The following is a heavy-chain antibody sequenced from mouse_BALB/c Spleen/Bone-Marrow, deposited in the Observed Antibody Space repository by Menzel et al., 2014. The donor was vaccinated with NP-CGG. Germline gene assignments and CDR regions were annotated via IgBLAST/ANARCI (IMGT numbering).Heavy chain of an antibody. V-gene: IGHV14-3*02. CDR3: AVYYYGRSSFAY. CDR2: IDPANVNT. CDR1: DFNIKDAY. Sequence: VQLQQSGAELVKPGASVKLSCTASDFNIKDAYMHWVKQRPEQGLEWIGRIDPANVNTKYDTKFQGKATITADTSSNPAYLLLSSLTSEDTAVYYCAVYYYGRSSFAYWGQGTLVTVSA. D-gene: IGHD1-1*01. J-gene: IGHJ3*01.